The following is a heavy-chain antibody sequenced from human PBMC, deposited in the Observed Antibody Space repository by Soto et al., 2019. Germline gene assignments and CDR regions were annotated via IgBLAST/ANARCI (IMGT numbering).Heavy chain of an antibody. J-gene: IGHJ6*01. D-gene: IGHD2-8*02. CDR3: ATRETRTGGPV. CDR1: GGTIRSGHW. Sequence: QVQLQESGPGLVESSGTLSLTCAVYGGTIRSGHWWTWVRQSPGKGLEWIGEMSLNGDINYSPSLQSRVTVSIDMSRNHLSLRLTSVTAADTAVYYCATRETRTGGPVWGQGTMVAVSS. V-gene: IGHV4-4*02. CDR2: MSLNGDI.